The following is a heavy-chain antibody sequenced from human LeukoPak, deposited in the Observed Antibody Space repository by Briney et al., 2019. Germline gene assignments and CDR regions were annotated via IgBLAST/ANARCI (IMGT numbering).Heavy chain of an antibody. CDR2: ISGAGTST. D-gene: IGHD3-10*01. CDR3: AKDRARVTMVRGTITDY. CDR1: GFTFSIYA. J-gene: IGHJ4*02. Sequence: GGSLRLSCAASGFTFSIYAMNWVRQAPGKGLEWVSGISGAGTSTYYADSVKGRFTISRDNSNNTLFLQMNSLRAEDTAVYYCAKDRARVTMVRGTITDYWGQGTLVAVS. V-gene: IGHV3-23*01.